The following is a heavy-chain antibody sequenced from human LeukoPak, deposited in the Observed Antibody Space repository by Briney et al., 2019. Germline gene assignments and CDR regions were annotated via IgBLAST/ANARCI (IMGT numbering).Heavy chain of an antibody. D-gene: IGHD6-13*01. Sequence: GGSLRLSCAASGFTFSSYNINWVRQAPGKGLEWVSYISSSSSTIYYVESVKGRFTISRDNAKNALYLQMNSLRAEDTAVYYCAVGYGAFDIWGQGTMVTVSS. V-gene: IGHV3-48*04. J-gene: IGHJ3*02. CDR1: GFTFSSYN. CDR3: AVGYGAFDI. CDR2: ISSSSSTI.